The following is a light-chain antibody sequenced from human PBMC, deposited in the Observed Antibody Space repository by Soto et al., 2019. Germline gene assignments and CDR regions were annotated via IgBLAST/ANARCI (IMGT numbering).Light chain of an antibody. CDR3: QQYNNWPLYT. Sequence: EIVMTQSPATLSVSPGERATLSCRASQSVSSNLAWYQQKPGQAPRLLIYGASTRATGIPARLSGSGSETEFTLTISSLQSEDFAVYYCQQYNNWPLYTFGQGTKLDIK. CDR2: GAS. CDR1: QSVSSN. V-gene: IGKV3-15*01. J-gene: IGKJ2*01.